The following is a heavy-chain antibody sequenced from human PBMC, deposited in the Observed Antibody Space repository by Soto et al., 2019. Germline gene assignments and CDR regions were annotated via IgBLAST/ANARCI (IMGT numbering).Heavy chain of an antibody. Sequence: SETLSITCAVYGGSFSGYYWSWIRQPPGKGLEWIGEINHSGSTNYNPSLKSRVTISVDTSKNQFSLKLSSVTAADTAVYYCARVGGCSSTSCYFGNYYYYYMDVWGKGTTVTVSS. J-gene: IGHJ6*03. D-gene: IGHD2-2*01. CDR3: ARVGGCSSTSCYFGNYYYYYMDV. CDR1: GGSFSGYY. V-gene: IGHV4-34*01. CDR2: INHSGST.